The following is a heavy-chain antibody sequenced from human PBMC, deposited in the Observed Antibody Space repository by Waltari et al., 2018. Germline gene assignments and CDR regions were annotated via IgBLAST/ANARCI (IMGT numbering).Heavy chain of an antibody. J-gene: IGHJ3*02. CDR3: ARADSLYYDILTGAFDI. D-gene: IGHD3-9*01. CDR1: GYTFTGYS. V-gene: IGHV1-2*06. Sequence: QVQLVQSGAEVKKPGASVKVSCKASGYTFTGYSMQWVRQAPGQGLEWMGRINPNSGGTNYAQKFQGRVTMTRDTSISTAYMELSRLRSDDTAVYYCARADSLYYDILTGAFDIWGQGTMVTVSS. CDR2: INPNSGGT.